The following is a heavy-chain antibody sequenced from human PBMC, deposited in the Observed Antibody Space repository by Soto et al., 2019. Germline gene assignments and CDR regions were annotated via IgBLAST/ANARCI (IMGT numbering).Heavy chain of an antibody. J-gene: IGHJ3*02. D-gene: IGHD3-16*02. CDR2: ISSSSSYI. V-gene: IGHV3-21*01. CDR3: ARWGITFGGVIVDDAFDI. Sequence: NPGGSLRLSCAASGFTFSSYSMNWVRQAPGKGLEWVSSISSSSSYIYYADSVKGRFTISRDNAKNSLYLQMNSLRAEDTAVYYCARWGITFGGVIVDDAFDIWGQGTMVTVSS. CDR1: GFTFSSYS.